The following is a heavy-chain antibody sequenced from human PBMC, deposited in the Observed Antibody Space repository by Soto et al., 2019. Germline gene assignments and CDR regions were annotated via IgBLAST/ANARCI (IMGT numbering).Heavy chain of an antibody. V-gene: IGHV5-10-1*01. CDR3: ARQFDIVVVPAANDYYYYGMDV. J-gene: IGHJ6*02. Sequence: WESLKISWKGSGDSFISFWISWVRQMPGKGLEWMGRIDPSDSYTNYSPSFQGHVTISADKSISTAYLQWSSLKASDTAMYYCARQFDIVVVPAANDYYYYGMDVWGQGTTVTVSS. CDR1: GDSFISFW. CDR2: IDPSDSYT. D-gene: IGHD2-2*01.